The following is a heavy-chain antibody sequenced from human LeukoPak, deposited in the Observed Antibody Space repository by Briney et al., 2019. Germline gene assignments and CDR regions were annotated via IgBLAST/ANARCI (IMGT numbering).Heavy chain of an antibody. V-gene: IGHV1-18*01. CDR3: AREFGGTKESWFDP. CDR1: GYTFTSYG. J-gene: IGHJ5*02. D-gene: IGHD3-16*01. CDR2: ISAYNGNT. Sequence: ASVKVSCKASGYTFTSYGISWVRQAPGQGLEWMGWISAYNGNTNYAQKLQGRVTMTTDTSTSTAYMELRSLRSDDTAVYYCAREFGGTKESWFDPWGQGTLVTVSS.